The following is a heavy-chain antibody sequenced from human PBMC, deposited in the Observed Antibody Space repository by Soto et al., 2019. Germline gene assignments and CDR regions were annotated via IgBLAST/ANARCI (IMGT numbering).Heavy chain of an antibody. Sequence: GGSLRLSCAASGFTFSSYWIHWVRQAPGKGLVWVSRINSGGSSTSYAESVKGRFTISRDNAKNTLYLPMNSLRAEDTAVYYCARDTTYCTNGICFNYWYFDLWGRGTLVPVSS. CDR3: ARDTTYCTNGICFNYWYFDL. CDR2: INSGGSST. J-gene: IGHJ2*01. CDR1: GFTFSSYW. D-gene: IGHD2-8*01. V-gene: IGHV3-74*01.